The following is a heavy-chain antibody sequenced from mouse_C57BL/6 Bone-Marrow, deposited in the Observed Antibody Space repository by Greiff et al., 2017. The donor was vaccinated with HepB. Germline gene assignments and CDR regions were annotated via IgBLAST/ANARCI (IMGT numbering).Heavy chain of an antibody. CDR3: TRGLYGSSYYWYFDV. D-gene: IGHD1-1*01. CDR2: ISSGGDYI. V-gene: IGHV5-9-1*02. J-gene: IGHJ1*03. Sequence: EVQWVESGEGLVKPGGSLKLSCAASGFTFSSYAMSWVRQTPEKRLEWVAYISSGGDYIYYADTVKGRFTISRDNARNTLYLQMSSLKSEDTAMYYCTRGLYGSSYYWYFDVWGTGTTVTVSS. CDR1: GFTFSSYA.